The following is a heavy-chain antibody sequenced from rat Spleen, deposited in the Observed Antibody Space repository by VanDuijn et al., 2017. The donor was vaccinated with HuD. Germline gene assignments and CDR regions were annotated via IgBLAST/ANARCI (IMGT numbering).Heavy chain of an antibody. J-gene: IGHJ3*01. V-gene: IGHV5-19*01. D-gene: IGHD1-2*01. CDR3: ARLGIAAIGNWFSY. CDR2: ISPSGVST. Sequence: ELQLVESGGGLVQPGRTLKLSCAASGFTLSNYGMHWVRQAPTKGPEGVASISPSGVSTYYRDSVKGRFTISRDSAKSTLYLHMDSLRSEDTATYYCARLGIAAIGNWFSYWGQGTLVTVSS. CDR1: GFTLSNYG.